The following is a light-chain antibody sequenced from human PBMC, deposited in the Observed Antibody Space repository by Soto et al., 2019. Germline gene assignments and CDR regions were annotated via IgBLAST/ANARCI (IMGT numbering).Light chain of an antibody. CDR2: GAS. CDR3: QQRSNWPHT. V-gene: IGKV3D-20*02. J-gene: IGKJ5*01. CDR1: ESVSSSS. Sequence: EIVLTHSPGTLSLSPGQRGTLSCRASESVSSSSVAWYQHKPGQAPRLLISGASTRATGIPDRFSGSESGTDFTLTITRLEPEDFAVYYCQQRSNWPHTFGQGTRLEIK.